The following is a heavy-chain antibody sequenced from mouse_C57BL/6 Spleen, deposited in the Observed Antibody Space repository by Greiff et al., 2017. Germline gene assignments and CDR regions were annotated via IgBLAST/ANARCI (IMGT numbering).Heavy chain of an antibody. CDR1: GYAFSSYW. D-gene: IGHD1-1*01. CDR3: ASPVYYGSSLAWFAY. Sequence: QVQLKESGAELVKPGASVKISCKASGYAFSSYWMNWVKQRPGKGLEWIGQIYPGDGDTNYNGKFKGKATLPADKSSSTAYMQLSSLTSEDSAVYFCASPVYYGSSLAWFAYWGQGTLVTVSA. J-gene: IGHJ3*01. V-gene: IGHV1-80*01. CDR2: IYPGDGDT.